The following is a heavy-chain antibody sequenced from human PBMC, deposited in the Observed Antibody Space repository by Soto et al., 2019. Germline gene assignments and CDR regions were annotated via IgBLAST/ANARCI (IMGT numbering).Heavy chain of an antibody. CDR2: IYYSGST. Sequence: SETLSLTCTVSGGSISSGGYYWSWIRQHPGKGLEWIGYIYYSGSTYYNPSLKSRVTISVDTSKNQFSLKLSSVTAADTAVYYCARWYYDFWSGYYTGTWLDPWGQGTLVTVSS. J-gene: IGHJ5*02. CDR3: ARWYYDFWSGYYTGTWLDP. V-gene: IGHV4-30-4*08. CDR1: GGSISSGGYY. D-gene: IGHD3-3*01.